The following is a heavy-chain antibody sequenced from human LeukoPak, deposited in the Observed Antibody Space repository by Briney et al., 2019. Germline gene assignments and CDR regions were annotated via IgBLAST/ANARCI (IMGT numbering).Heavy chain of an antibody. D-gene: IGHD3-22*01. J-gene: IGHJ6*02. CDR1: GYTFTSYG. Sequence: SVKVSCKASGYTFTSYGISWVRQAPGQGLEWMGRIIPILGIANYAQKFQGRVTITADKSTSTAYMELSSLRSEDTAVYYCARDRNYDSSGYYGMDVWGQGTTVTVSS. V-gene: IGHV1-69*04. CDR2: IIPILGIA. CDR3: ARDRNYDSSGYYGMDV.